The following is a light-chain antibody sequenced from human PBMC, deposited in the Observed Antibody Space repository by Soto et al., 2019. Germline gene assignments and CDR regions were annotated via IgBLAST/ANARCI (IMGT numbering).Light chain of an antibody. CDR1: QNINSD. V-gene: IGKV3-15*01. CDR2: RAS. Sequence: IVLTPSPATLSVSPGASATLQGRASQNINSDLAWYQQKPGQAPGLLIYRASTMATGVPARFSGSGSGTEFTLTISSLQSEDFAIYYCQQHCSSPETFGQGTKVDIK. J-gene: IGKJ1*01. CDR3: QQHCSSPET.